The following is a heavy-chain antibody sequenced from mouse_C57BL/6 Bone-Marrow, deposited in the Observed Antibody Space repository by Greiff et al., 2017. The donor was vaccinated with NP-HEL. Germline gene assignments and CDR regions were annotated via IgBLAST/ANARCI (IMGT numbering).Heavy chain of an antibody. Sequence: QVQLKESGPGLVQPSQSLSITCTVSGFSLTSYGVHWVRQSPGKGLEWLGVIWSGGSTDYNAAFISRMSIRKDNSKSQVFFKMNSLQADDTAIYYCARDSFTTVVAHYFDYWGQGTTLTVSS. CDR2: IWSGGST. V-gene: IGHV2-2*01. CDR1: GFSLTSYG. CDR3: ARDSFTTVVAHYFDY. J-gene: IGHJ2*01. D-gene: IGHD1-1*01.